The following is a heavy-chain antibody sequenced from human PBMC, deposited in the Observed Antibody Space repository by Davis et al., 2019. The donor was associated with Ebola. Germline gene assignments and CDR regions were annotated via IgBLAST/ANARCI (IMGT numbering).Heavy chain of an antibody. J-gene: IGHJ4*02. CDR2: VILKSGAT. CDR1: GYTFSDYY. D-gene: IGHD4-11*01. CDR3: ARGHNYAHEY. Sequence: ASVKVSCKASGYTFSDYYMHWMRQAPGQGLEWLGRVILKSGATNYAQKFQGRVTMTRDTSISTVYIELSSLRYDDTADYYCARGHNYAHEYWGQGTLVTVSS. V-gene: IGHV1-2*06.